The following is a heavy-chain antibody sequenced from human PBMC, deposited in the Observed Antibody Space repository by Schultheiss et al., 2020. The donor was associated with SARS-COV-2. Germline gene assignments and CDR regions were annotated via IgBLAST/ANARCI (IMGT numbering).Heavy chain of an antibody. CDR2: INPNSGGT. Sequence: ASVKVSCKASGYTFTGYYMHWVRQAPGQGLEWMGRINPNSGGTNYAQKFQGRVTMTGDTSIRTAYMELIRLRSDDTAVYYCARQLANFDYWGQGTLVTVSS. V-gene: IGHV1-2*06. D-gene: IGHD6-6*01. CDR3: ARQLANFDY. J-gene: IGHJ4*02. CDR1: GYTFTGYY.